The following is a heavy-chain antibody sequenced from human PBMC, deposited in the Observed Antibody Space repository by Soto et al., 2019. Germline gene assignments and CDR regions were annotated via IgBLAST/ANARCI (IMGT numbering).Heavy chain of an antibody. J-gene: IGHJ6*02. CDR1: GFTFSSYA. CDR3: ARALRFLEWLPPYGMDV. Sequence: PGGSLRLSCAASGFTFSSYAMSWVRQAPGKGLEWVSAISGSGGSTYYADSVKGRFTISRDNSKNTLYLQMNSLRAEDTAVYYCARALRFLEWLPPYGMDVWGQGTTVTVS. D-gene: IGHD3-3*01. V-gene: IGHV3-23*01. CDR2: ISGSGGST.